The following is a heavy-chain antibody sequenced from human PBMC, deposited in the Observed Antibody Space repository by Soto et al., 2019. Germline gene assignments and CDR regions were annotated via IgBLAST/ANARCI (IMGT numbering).Heavy chain of an antibody. CDR2: VSGNGGST. CDR3: AKDLQFDGSGYYFDP. V-gene: IGHV3-23*01. D-gene: IGHD3-22*01. CDR1: GFTFSNYA. J-gene: IGHJ5*02. Sequence: GGSLRLSCAASGFTFSNYAMSWVRQAPGKGLEWVSAVSGNGGSTYYADSVKGRFTISRDNSKNTLYLQVNSLRAEDTALYYCAKDLQFDGSGYYFDPWGQGTLVTVSS.